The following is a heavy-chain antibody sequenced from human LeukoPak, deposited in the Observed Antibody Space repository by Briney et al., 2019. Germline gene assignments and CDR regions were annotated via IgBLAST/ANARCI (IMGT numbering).Heavy chain of an antibody. CDR1: GFTFSSYS. D-gene: IGHD1-26*01. CDR3: AKGNRIVGATTPVGAFDI. Sequence: GGSLRLSCAASGFTFSSYSMNWVRQAPGKGLEWVSYISSSSSTIYYADSVKGRFTISRDNAKNSLYLQMNSLRAEDTAVYYCAKGNRIVGATTPVGAFDIWGQGTMVTVSS. CDR2: ISSSSSTI. V-gene: IGHV3-48*01. J-gene: IGHJ3*02.